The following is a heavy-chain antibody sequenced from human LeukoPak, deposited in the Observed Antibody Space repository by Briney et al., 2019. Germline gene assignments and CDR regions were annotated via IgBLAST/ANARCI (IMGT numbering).Heavy chain of an antibody. V-gene: IGHV1-18*01. CDR2: ISAYNGNT. Sequence: ASVKVSCKASGYTFTSYGISWVRQAPGQGLEWMGWISAYNGNTNYAQKLQGRVTITRNTSISTAYMELSSLRSEDTAVYYCARGSTRRRGNNWFDPWGQGTLVTVSS. CDR3: ARGSTRRRGNNWFDP. J-gene: IGHJ5*02. CDR1: GYTFTSYG. D-gene: IGHD1-1*01.